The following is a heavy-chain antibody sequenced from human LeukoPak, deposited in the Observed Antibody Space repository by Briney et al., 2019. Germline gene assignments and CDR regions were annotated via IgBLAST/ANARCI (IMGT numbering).Heavy chain of an antibody. CDR1: GYTFTGYS. J-gene: IGHJ4*02. V-gene: IGHV1-2*02. CDR2: INPNSGGT. Sequence: ASVKVSRKASGYTFTGYSIHWVRQAPGQGLEWMGWINPNSGGTNYAQKFQGRVTMTRDTSISTAYMELSRLRSDDTAVYHCARGKVSSGIQVWLPSYWGQGTLVTVSS. D-gene: IGHD5-18*01. CDR3: ARGKVSSGIQVWLPSY.